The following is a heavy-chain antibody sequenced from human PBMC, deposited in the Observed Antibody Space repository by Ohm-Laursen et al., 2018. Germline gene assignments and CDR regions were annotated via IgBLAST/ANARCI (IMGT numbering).Heavy chain of an antibody. D-gene: IGHD6-19*01. CDR2: INHSGST. CDR3: ARDGSGWYSH. J-gene: IGHJ4*02. V-gene: IGHV4-34*01. Sequence: SETLSLTCAVYGGSFSTYYWSWIRQPPGKGLEWIGEINHSGSTNYNPSLKSRATISEDTSKNQFSLKLNSVTAADTAVYYCARDGSGWYSHWGQGTLVTVSS. CDR1: GGSFSTYY.